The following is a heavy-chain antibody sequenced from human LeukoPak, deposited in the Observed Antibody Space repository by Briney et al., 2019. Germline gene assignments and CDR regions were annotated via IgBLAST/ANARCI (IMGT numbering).Heavy chain of an antibody. CDR3: TISQYDSVDY. J-gene: IGHJ4*02. CDR1: GYTFTSYG. V-gene: IGHV1-18*04. Sequence: ASVKVSFKASGYTFTSYGISWVRQAPGLGLEWMGWISAYNGNTNYAQKLQGRVTMTTDTSTSTAYMELRSLRSDDTAVYYCTISQYDSVDYWGQGTLVTVSS. CDR2: ISAYNGNT. D-gene: IGHD1-1*01.